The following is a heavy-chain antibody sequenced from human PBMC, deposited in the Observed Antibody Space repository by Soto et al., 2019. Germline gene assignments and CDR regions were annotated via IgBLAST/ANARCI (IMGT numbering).Heavy chain of an antibody. J-gene: IGHJ4*02. CDR3: AGGPSTTSLSGFDD. CDR1: GFTFSNYV. CDR2: VSGSGGTT. D-gene: IGHD2-2*01. V-gene: IGHV3-23*01. Sequence: GGSLRLSCAASGFTFSNYVMTWVRQAPGKGLEWVSAVSGSGGTTYYADSVKGRFTISRDNSKNTLYLQMSSLRADDTALYYCAGGPSTTSLSGFDDWGQGTLVTVSS.